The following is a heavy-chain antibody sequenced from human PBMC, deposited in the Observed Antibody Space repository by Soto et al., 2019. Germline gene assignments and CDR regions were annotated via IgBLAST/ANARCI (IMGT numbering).Heavy chain of an antibody. J-gene: IGHJ5*02. V-gene: IGHV3-33*01. D-gene: IGHD2-21*01. CDR1: GFDFSSSG. CDR2: IWHDGSDK. CDR3: VRDRLA. Sequence: QVHLVESGGGVVQPGRSLRLSCGASGFDFSSSGMHWVRQAPGKGLEWVAVIWHDGSDKYYADSVKGRFTISRDNSKNTVYLQMNSLRAEDMAVYYCVRDRLAWGQGTLVTVSS.